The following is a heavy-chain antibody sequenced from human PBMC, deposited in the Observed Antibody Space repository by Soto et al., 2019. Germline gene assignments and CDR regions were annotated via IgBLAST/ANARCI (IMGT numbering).Heavy chain of an antibody. CDR2: SRNKARGYTT. J-gene: IGHJ3*01. V-gene: IGHV3-72*01. CDR3: VRDDSRGDSSAFDL. CDR1: GFTFSDHH. D-gene: IGHD3-10*01. Sequence: EVQLVESGGGLVQPGGSLRLSCAASGFTFSDHHIDWVRQAPGKGLEWVGRSRNKARGYTTEYAPSVKGRFTISRDASRSSVLLEMYNLKIDDTAMYYCVRDDSRGDSSAFDLWGQGTMVTVSS.